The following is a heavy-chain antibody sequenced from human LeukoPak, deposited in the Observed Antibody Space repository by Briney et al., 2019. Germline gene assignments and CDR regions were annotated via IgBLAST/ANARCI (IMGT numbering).Heavy chain of an antibody. D-gene: IGHD6-19*01. V-gene: IGHV4-4*02. CDR1: GGSISSSNW. Sequence: SETLSLTCAVSGGSISSSNWWSWVRQPPRKGLEWIGEIYHSGSTNYNPSLKSRVTISVDTSKNQFSLKLSSVTAADTAVYYCARGSAGTANYYYYYYMDVWGKGTTVTISS. CDR2: IYHSGST. CDR3: ARGSAGTANYYYYYYMDV. J-gene: IGHJ6*03.